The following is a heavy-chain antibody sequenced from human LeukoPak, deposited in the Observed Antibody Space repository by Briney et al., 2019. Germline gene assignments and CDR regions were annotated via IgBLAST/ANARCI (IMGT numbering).Heavy chain of an antibody. V-gene: IGHV3-23*01. J-gene: IGHJ4*02. CDR2: ISGSGGST. CDR3: AKAHYDSSGYYYCSFDY. Sequence: GGSLRLSCAASGFTFSSYSMSWVRQAPGKGLEWVSAISGSGGSTYYADSGKGRFTISRDNSKNTLYLQMNSLRAEDTAVYYCAKAHYDSSGYYYCSFDYWGQGTLVTVSS. D-gene: IGHD3-22*01. CDR1: GFTFSSYS.